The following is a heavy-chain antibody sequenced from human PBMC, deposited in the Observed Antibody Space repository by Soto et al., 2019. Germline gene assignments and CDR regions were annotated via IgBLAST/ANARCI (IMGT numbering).Heavy chain of an antibody. V-gene: IGHV3-30-3*01. CDR2: ISYDGSNK. CDR3: ARARTYKRITMIVVDLASAFDI. J-gene: IGHJ3*02. CDR1: GFTFSSYA. Sequence: GGSLRLSCAASGFTFSSYAMHWVRQAPGKGLEWVAVISYDGSNKYYADSVKGRFTISRDNSKNTLYLQMNSLRAEDTAVYYCARARTYKRITMIVVDLASAFDIWGQGTMVTVSS. D-gene: IGHD3-22*01.